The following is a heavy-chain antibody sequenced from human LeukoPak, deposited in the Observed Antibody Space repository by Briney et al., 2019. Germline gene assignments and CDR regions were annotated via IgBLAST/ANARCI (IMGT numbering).Heavy chain of an antibody. D-gene: IGHD4-17*01. CDR3: AREESGDYGLDY. CDR2: ISSSSSYI. J-gene: IGHJ4*02. Sequence: KAGGSLRLSCAASGFTFSSYSLNWVRQAPGKGLEWVSSISSSSSYIYYADSVKGRFTISRDNAKNSLYLQMNSLRAEDTAVYYCAREESGDYGLDYWGQGTLVTVSS. V-gene: IGHV3-21*01. CDR1: GFTFSSYS.